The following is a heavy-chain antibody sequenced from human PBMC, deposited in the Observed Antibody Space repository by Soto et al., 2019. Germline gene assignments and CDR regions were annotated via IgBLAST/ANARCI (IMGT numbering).Heavy chain of an antibody. CDR2: IIPIFGTA. V-gene: IGHV1-69*06. CDR3: AKDLNYASGSYYITPFDY. D-gene: IGHD3-10*01. Sequence: QVQLVQSGAEVKKPGSSVKVSCKASGGTFSSYAISWVRQAPGQGLEWMGGIIPIFGTANYAQKFQGRVTITADKSTSTAYMELSSLRSEDTAVYYCAKDLNYASGSYYITPFDYWGQGTLVTVSS. J-gene: IGHJ4*02. CDR1: GGTFSSYA.